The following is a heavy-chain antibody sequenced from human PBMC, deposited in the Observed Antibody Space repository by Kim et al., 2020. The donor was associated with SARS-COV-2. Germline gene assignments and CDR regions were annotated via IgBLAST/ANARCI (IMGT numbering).Heavy chain of an antibody. D-gene: IGHD3-9*01. V-gene: IGHV1-3*01. CDR1: GYTFTSYA. Sequence: ASVKVSCKASGYTFTSYAMHWVRQAPGQRLEWMGWINAGNGNTKYSQKFQGRVTITRDTSASTAYMELSSLRSEDTAVYYCARDRRDILTGYTVGMDVWGQGTTVTVSS. CDR3: ARDRRDILTGYTVGMDV. J-gene: IGHJ6*02. CDR2: INAGNGNT.